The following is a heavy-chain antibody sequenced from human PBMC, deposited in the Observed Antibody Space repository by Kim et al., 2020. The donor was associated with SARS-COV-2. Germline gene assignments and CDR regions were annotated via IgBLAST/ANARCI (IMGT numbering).Heavy chain of an antibody. Sequence: SETLSLTCAVYGENFRAYYWSWIRQPPGKGLEWIGETNHRGTTNYNPSLKSRVTISADTSKSQFSLKVNSVTAADTAVYYCARGRYFDWLLERTADNYFDPWGQGTLVTVSS. CDR3: ARGRYFDWLLERTADNYFDP. J-gene: IGHJ5*02. D-gene: IGHD3-9*01. CDR2: TNHRGTT. CDR1: GENFRAYY. V-gene: IGHV4-34*01.